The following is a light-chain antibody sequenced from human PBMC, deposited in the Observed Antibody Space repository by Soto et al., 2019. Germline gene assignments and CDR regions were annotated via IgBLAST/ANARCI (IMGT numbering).Light chain of an antibody. J-gene: IGKJ1*01. CDR3: QQYGNLPRT. CDR1: QSVKNNY. V-gene: IGKV3-20*01. CDR2: GAS. Sequence: DIVLTQSPGTLSLSPGERATLSCRASQSVKNNYLAWYQQKPGQAPRLLIYGASSRATGIPDRFSGSGSGTDFTLTIARLEPEDFAVYYCQQYGNLPRTFGQGTMVEI.